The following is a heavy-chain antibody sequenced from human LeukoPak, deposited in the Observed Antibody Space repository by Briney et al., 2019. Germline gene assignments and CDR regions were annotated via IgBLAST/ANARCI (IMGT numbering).Heavy chain of an antibody. Sequence: GGSLRLSCAASGFTFSSYAMSWVRQAPGKGLEWVSAISGSGGSTYYADSVKGRFTISRDNSKNTLYLQMNSLRAEDTAVYYCARAEGRRLLWFGELFPPFDYWGQGTLVTVSS. D-gene: IGHD3-10*01. CDR1: GFTFSSYA. J-gene: IGHJ4*02. CDR3: ARAEGRRLLWFGELFPPFDY. V-gene: IGHV3-23*01. CDR2: ISGSGGST.